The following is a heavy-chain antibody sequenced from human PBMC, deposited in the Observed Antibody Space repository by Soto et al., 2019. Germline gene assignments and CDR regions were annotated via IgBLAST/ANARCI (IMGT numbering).Heavy chain of an antibody. CDR2: VHPSRGTA. J-gene: IGHJ3*01. D-gene: IGHD3-16*01. CDR1: GYTFINYF. Sequence: QAQLLQSGAEMKKPGASVKVSCKASGYTFINYFIHWVRQAPGQGLEWIGIVHPSRGTADYAQKFKGRVTLTTDMSTRTVYMDLSNLRSEDTAVYYCARTLIRNTVDLWGEGTTVIVSS. V-gene: IGHV1-46*01. CDR3: ARTLIRNTVDL.